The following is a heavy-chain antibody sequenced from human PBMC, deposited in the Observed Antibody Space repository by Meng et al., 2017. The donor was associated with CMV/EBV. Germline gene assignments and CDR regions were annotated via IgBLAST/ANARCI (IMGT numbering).Heavy chain of an antibody. J-gene: IGHJ4*02. CDR2: IYYSGST. D-gene: IGHD2-2*01. CDR1: GGSVSSGDYY. CDR3: ARVGRTSCYDY. Sequence: QVPLPESGPGLVKPSQTLSLTCTVSGGSVSSGDYYWSWIRQPPGKGLEWIGYIYYSGSTYYNPSLKSRVTISVDTSKNQFSLKLSSVTAADTAVYYCARVGRTSCYDYWGQGTLVTVSS. V-gene: IGHV4-30-4*08.